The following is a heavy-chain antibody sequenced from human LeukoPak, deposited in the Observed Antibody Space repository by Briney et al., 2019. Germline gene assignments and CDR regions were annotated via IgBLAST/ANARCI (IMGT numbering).Heavy chain of an antibody. Sequence: GGSLRLSCAASGFTFSSYRMNWVRQAPGEGLEWVSGISASGETYYAESVKGRFTISRDNSRNTLYVQMDNLRAVDTAIYYCVKDKSRYPVYYFDYWGQGTLVTVSS. J-gene: IGHJ4*02. CDR1: GFTFSSYR. CDR2: ISASGET. V-gene: IGHV3-23*01. CDR3: VKDKSRYPVYYFDY. D-gene: IGHD3-9*01.